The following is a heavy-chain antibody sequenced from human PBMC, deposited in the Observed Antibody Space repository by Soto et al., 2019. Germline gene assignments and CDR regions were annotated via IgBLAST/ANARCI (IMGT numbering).Heavy chain of an antibody. D-gene: IGHD6-19*01. J-gene: IGHJ6*02. Sequence: GASVQVSCKAYGYNFPRYGISWVRQARVQVLEWMGWISAYNGNTNYAQKLQGRVTMTTDTSTSTAYMELRSLRSDDTAVYYCARDRESSGWPDYYYYGMDVWGQGNTVTGSS. CDR3: ARDRESSGWPDYYYYGMDV. CDR2: ISAYNGNT. CDR1: GYNFPRYG. V-gene: IGHV1-18*01.